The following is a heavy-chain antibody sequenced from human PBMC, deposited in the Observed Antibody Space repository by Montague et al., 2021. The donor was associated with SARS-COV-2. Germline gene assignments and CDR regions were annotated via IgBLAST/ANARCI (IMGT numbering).Heavy chain of an antibody. CDR1: GASIRSSDHY. Sequence: SETLSLTCTVSGASIRSSDHYWGWIRQPPGKGLEWIGSIYYTGSRYYTPSLKSRVTISVDTSKNQFSLKLSSVTAADTAVYYCARLGRQQLVRLSGMDVWGQGTTVTVSS. CDR3: ARLGRQQLVRLSGMDV. D-gene: IGHD6-13*01. CDR2: IYYTGSR. V-gene: IGHV4-39*07. J-gene: IGHJ6*02.